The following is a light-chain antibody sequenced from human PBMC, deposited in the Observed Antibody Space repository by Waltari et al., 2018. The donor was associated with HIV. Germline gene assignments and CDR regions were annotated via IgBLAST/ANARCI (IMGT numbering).Light chain of an antibody. V-gene: IGLV2-11*01. CDR2: DFN. Sequence: QSALTQSRSVSGSPGQSVTVPCTGTSSDAGGYNYVSWYQQHPGKAPKLMIYDFNKRPSGVPDRFSGSKSGNTASLTIAGLQAEDEADYYCCSYAGNYTLVFGGGTKLTVL. J-gene: IGLJ2*01. CDR1: SSDAGGYNY. CDR3: CSYAGNYTLV.